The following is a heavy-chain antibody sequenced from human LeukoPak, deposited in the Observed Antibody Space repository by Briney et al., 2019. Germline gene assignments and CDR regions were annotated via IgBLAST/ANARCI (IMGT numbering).Heavy chain of an antibody. CDR2: INHSGST. CDR3: ARELAARRPFDY. CDR1: GGSFSGYY. D-gene: IGHD6-13*01. V-gene: IGHV4-34*01. J-gene: IGHJ4*02. Sequence: SETLSLTCAVYGGSFSGYYWSWLRQPPGKGLEWIGEINHSGSTNYNPSLESRVTISVDTSKNQFSLKLSSVTAADTAVYYCARELAARRPFDYWGQGTLVTVSS.